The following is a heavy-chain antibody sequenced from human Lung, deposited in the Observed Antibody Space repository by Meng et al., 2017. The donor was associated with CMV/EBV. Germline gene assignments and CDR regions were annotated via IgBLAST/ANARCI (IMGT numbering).Heavy chain of an antibody. CDR1: GFSFSDNY. CDR3: VKDFLGAGDF. CDR2: IRDKAATYST. D-gene: IGHD2-15*01. V-gene: IGHV3-72*01. Sequence: SCXASGFSFSDNYMDWFRQAPGKGLECVGRIRDKAATYSTEYAASVRGRFTISRDDSKNSLYLQMNSLKIEDTAVYYCVKDFLGAGDFWGQGTPVTVSS. J-gene: IGHJ4*02.